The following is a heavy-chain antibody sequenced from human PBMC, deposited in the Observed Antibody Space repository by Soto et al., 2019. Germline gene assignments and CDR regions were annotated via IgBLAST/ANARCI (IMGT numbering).Heavy chain of an antibody. Sequence: QVQLVESGGGVVQPGTSLRLSCAASGFTFATYGMHWVRQPPGKGLQWVAVTWYDGSENFYGASVKGRFTISRDSSKNTLNLQMDSLTAEDTAVYNCATGFSSSSIDHWGQGTLVTVTS. V-gene: IGHV3-33*01. CDR1: GFTFATYG. D-gene: IGHD3-9*01. CDR2: TWYDGSEN. CDR3: ATGFSSSSIDH. J-gene: IGHJ4*02.